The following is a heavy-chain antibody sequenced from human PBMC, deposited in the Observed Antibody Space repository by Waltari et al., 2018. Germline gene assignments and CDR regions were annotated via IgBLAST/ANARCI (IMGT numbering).Heavy chain of an antibody. CDR3: ARDHFGGYCSGGSCWNWFDP. CDR1: GYTFTGYY. V-gene: IGHV1-2*06. J-gene: IGHJ5*02. CDR2: INPNSGGT. D-gene: IGHD2-15*01. Sequence: QVQLVQSGAEVKKPGASVKVSCKASGYTFTGYYMHWVRQAPGQGLEWMGRINPNSGGTNYAQKFQGRVTMTRDTSISTAYMELSRLRSDDTAVYYCARDHFGGYCSGGSCWNWFDPWGQGTLVTVSS.